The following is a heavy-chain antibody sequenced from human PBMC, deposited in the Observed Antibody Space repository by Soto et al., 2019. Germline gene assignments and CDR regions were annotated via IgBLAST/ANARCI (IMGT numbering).Heavy chain of an antibody. CDR2: ISSSSSTI. J-gene: IGHJ4*02. V-gene: IGHV3-48*01. D-gene: IGHD6-13*01. CDR1: GFTFSSYS. CDR3: AREDGAAGNDY. Sequence: EVQLVESGGGLVQPGGSLRLSCAASGFTFSSYSMNWVRQAPGKGLEWVSYISSSSSTIYYADSVNGRFTISRDNAKNSLYLQMNSLRAEDTAVYYCAREDGAAGNDYWGQGTLVTVSS.